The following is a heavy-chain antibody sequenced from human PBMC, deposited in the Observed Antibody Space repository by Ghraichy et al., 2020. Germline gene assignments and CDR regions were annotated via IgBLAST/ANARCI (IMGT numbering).Heavy chain of an antibody. CDR2: IYYSGST. CDR1: GGSISSYY. Sequence: SETLSLTCTVSGGSISSYYWSWIRQPPGKGLEWIGYIYYSGSTNYNPSLKSRVTISVDTSKNQFSLKLSSVTAADTAVYYCARGEVVVVAKTILNYYYYGMDVWGQGTTVTVSS. D-gene: IGHD2-15*01. CDR3: ARGEVVVVAKTILNYYYYGMDV. J-gene: IGHJ6*02. V-gene: IGHV4-59*01.